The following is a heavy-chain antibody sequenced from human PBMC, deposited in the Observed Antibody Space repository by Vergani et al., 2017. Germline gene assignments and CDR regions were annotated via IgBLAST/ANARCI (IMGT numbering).Heavy chain of an antibody. Sequence: VQLVESGGGVVQPGRSLRLSCAASGFTFSSYAMSWVRQAPGKGLEWVSYISSSSSTIYYADSVKGRFTISRDNAKNSLYLQMNSLRAEDTAVYYCARSGGTYYFDYWGQGTLVTVSS. V-gene: IGHV3-48*01. J-gene: IGHJ4*02. D-gene: IGHD3-10*01. CDR1: GFTFSSYA. CDR3: ARSGGTYYFDY. CDR2: ISSSSSTI.